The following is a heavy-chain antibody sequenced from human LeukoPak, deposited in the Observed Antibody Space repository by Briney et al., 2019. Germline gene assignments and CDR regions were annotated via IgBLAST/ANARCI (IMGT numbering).Heavy chain of an antibody. D-gene: IGHD1-26*01. CDR2: ISSSGSTI. CDR1: GFTFSDYY. V-gene: IGHV3-11*04. J-gene: IGHJ4*02. CDR3: ARGPYSGSYLYYYFDY. Sequence: GGSLRLSCAASGFTFSDYYMSWIRQAPGKGLEWVSYISSSGSTIYYADSVKGRFTISRDNAKNSLYLQMNSLRAEDTAVYYCARGPYSGSYLYYYFDYWGQGTLVTVSS.